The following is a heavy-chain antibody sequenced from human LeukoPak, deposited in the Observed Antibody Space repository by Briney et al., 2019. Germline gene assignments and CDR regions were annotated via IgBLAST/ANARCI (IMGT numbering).Heavy chain of an antibody. CDR2: ISGDGGDT. J-gene: IGHJ4*02. CDR1: GFPFGDHA. CDR3: AKDEWFIYRADFILDY. D-gene: IGHD3-3*01. Sequence: GGSLRLSCAASGFPFGDHAMDWVRQAPGKGLKWVSLISGDGGDTYYADSVKGRFTISRDNSKNSLYLQMNSLRAEDSALYYCAKDEWFIYRADFILDYWGQGTLVTVSS. V-gene: IGHV3-43*02.